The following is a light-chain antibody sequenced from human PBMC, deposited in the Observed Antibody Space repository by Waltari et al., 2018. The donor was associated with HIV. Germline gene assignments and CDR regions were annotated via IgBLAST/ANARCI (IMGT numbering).Light chain of an antibody. CDR1: QRILYDTTNSNY. Sequence: DIVLTQSPDSLTVSLGKRATLNCKASQRILYDTTNSNYLAWYQQKPGHPPKLLISWASGRRSGVPDRFSGAGSGTDFTLTITSLQAEDVAVYYCQQYYSHPRTFGQGTKLEI. CDR3: QQYYSHPRT. CDR2: WAS. V-gene: IGKV4-1*01. J-gene: IGKJ2*01.